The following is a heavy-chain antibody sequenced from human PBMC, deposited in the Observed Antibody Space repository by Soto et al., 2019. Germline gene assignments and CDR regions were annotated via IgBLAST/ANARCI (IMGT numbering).Heavy chain of an antibody. CDR1: GGSFSGYY. V-gene: IGHV4-34*01. CDR2: INHSGST. Sequence: QVQLQQWGAGLLKPSETLSLTCAVYGGSFSGYYWSWIRQPPGKGLQWIGEINHSGSTNYNPSLKSRVSTSVDTSENQFSLKLSSVTAADTAVYYCARGGLYDFWSGYSMDVWDKGTTVTVSS. CDR3: ARGGLYDFWSGYSMDV. J-gene: IGHJ6*03. D-gene: IGHD3-3*01.